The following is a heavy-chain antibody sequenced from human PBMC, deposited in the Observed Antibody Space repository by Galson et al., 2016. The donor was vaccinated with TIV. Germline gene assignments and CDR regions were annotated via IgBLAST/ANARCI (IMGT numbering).Heavy chain of an antibody. V-gene: IGHV1-58*01. Sequence: SVKVSCKASGFIFTSSAVQWVRQARGQRLEWIGTIVVGSGNTNHAQDFQERVTITRDMSTSTVYMELSSLRPEDTAVYYCAAFPFYYSNSGPTFDYWGQGTLVTVSS. CDR1: GFIFTSSA. J-gene: IGHJ4*02. CDR3: AAFPFYYSNSGPTFDY. D-gene: IGHD2/OR15-2a*01. CDR2: IVVGSGNT.